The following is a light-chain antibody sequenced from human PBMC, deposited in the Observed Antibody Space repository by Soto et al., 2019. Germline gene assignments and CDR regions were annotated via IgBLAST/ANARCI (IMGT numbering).Light chain of an antibody. CDR2: GAS. V-gene: IGKV3-20*01. J-gene: IGKJ1*01. CDR3: QQYGSSLRS. CDR1: QSVSTSY. Sequence: EIVLTQSPATLSLSPGERATLSCRASQSVSTSYLVWYQQKPGQAPRLLIYGASSRATGIPDRFSGSGSGTDFTITISRLEPEDFAVYYCQQYGSSLRSFGQGTQVDI.